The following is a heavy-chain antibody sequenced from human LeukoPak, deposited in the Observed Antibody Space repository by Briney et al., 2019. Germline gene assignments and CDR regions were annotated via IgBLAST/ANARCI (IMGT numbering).Heavy chain of an antibody. CDR2: ISSSSSYI. CDR3: ARVRSDSSGYYPDY. D-gene: IGHD3-22*01. CDR1: GFTFSSYR. J-gene: IGHJ4*02. Sequence: GGSLRLSCAASGFTFSSYRMNWVRQAPGKGLEWVSSISSSSSYIYYADSVKGRFTISRDNAKNSLYLQMNSLRAEDTAVYYCARVRSDSSGYYPDYWGQGTLVTVSS. V-gene: IGHV3-21*01.